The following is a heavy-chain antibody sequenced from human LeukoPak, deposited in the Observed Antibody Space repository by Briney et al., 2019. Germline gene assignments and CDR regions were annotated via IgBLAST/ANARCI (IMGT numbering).Heavy chain of an antibody. CDR1: GGTFSSYA. J-gene: IGHJ4*02. CDR2: IIPIFGTA. V-gene: IGHV1-69*13. D-gene: IGHD4-17*01. CDR3: ARMTTVTRSDNFDY. Sequence: GASVKVSCKASGGTFSSYAISWVRQAPGQGLEWMGGIIPIFGTANYAQKFQGRVTITADESTSTAYMELSSLRSEDTAVYYCARMTTVTRSDNFDYWGQGTLVTVSS.